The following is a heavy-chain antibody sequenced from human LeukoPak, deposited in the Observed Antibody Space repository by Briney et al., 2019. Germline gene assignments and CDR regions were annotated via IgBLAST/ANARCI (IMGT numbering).Heavy chain of an antibody. D-gene: IGHD4-23*01. Sequence: KPSETLSLTCTVSAGSFISSTHHWGRIRQSPGKGLEWIGSVYYGRTTCYNPCLDGRVPFSLDSSANQFSLQLSFVTAAETAVYYCVRHDGRGGGTMGAFDSWGQGSLVTVSS. V-gene: IGHV4-39*01. CDR3: VRHDGRGGGTMGAFDS. CDR1: AGSFISSTHH. CDR2: VYYGRTT. J-gene: IGHJ5*01.